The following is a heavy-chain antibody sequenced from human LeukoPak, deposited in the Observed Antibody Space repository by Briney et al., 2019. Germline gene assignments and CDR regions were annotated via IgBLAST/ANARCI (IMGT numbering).Heavy chain of an antibody. CDR1: GYTLTELS. CDR2: FDPEDGET. D-gene: IGHD3-10*01. V-gene: IGHV1-24*01. Sequence: ASVKVSCQVSGYTLTELSMHWVRQAPGKGLEWMGGFDPEDGETIYAQKFQGRVTMTEDTSTDTAYMELSSLRSEDTAVYYCATGPSITMVRGVIFDYWGQGTLVTVSS. CDR3: ATGPSITMVRGVIFDY. J-gene: IGHJ4*02.